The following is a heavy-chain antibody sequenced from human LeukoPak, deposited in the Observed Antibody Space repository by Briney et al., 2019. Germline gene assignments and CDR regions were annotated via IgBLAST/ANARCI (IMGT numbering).Heavy chain of an antibody. D-gene: IGHD2-15*01. J-gene: IGHJ5*02. CDR2: INHSGST. CDR1: GGTISSSNYC. CDR3: PRGPRTHDYCSGGSCQRYNWLDP. V-gene: IGHV4-39*07. Sequence: PSETLCLSCAVSGGTISSSNYCWGWLPQPPGKELEWIGEINHSGSTNYNPSLKSRVTISENTSKNQFSLKLSSVTASNTAVYYCPRGPRTHDYCSGGSCQRYNWLDPWGQGTLVTVSS.